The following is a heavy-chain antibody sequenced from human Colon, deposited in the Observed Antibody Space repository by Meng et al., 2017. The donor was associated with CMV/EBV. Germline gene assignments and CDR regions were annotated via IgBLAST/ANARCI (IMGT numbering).Heavy chain of an antibody. CDR3: ARSTYCSRTSCYPPNWFDP. V-gene: IGHV4-34*01. CDR2: INHSGST. CDR1: SCSGYY. Sequence: SCSGYYWSWIRQPPGKGLEWIGEINHSGSTNYNPSLKSRVTMSVDTSKIQFSLKLSSVTAADTAVYYCARSTYCSRTSCYPPNWFDPWGQGTLVTVSS. J-gene: IGHJ5*02. D-gene: IGHD2-2*01.